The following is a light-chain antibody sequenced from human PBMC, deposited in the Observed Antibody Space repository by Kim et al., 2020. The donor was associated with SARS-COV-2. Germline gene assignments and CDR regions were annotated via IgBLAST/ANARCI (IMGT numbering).Light chain of an antibody. Sequence: SYELTQPPSVSVSPGQTASITCSGDKLGDKYACWYQQKPGQSPVMVIYQDSKRPSGIPERFSGYNSGNTATLTIRGTQAMDEADYYCQAWDSSTGVFGTG. CDR2: QDS. V-gene: IGLV3-1*01. CDR3: QAWDSSTGV. CDR1: KLGDKY. J-gene: IGLJ1*01.